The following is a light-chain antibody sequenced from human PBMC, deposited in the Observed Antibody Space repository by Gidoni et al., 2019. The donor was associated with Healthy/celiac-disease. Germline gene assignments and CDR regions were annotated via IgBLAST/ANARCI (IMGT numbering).Light chain of an antibody. CDR3: HQPNS. J-gene: IGKJ4*01. CDR2: AAS. CDR1: QGISRY. Sequence: IQLTQSPSSLSASVGDRVTITCRASQGISRYLDWSQQKPWKATKPLIYAASTLPSGFPSRFCGSGSGTDFTILLRSLLAEYFAPYYCHQPNSFGRGTKVEIK. V-gene: IGKV1-9*01.